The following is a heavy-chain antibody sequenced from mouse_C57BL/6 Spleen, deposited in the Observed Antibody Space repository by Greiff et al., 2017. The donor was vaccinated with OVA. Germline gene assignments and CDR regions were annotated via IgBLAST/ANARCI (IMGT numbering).Heavy chain of an antibody. CDR1: GYAFSSSW. D-gene: IGHD1-1*02. V-gene: IGHV1-82*01. CDR3: ARVGIYYAMDY. Sequence: VQLQQSGPELVKPGASVKISCKASGYAFSSSWMNWVKQRPGKGLEWIGRIYPGDGDTNYNGKFKGKATLTADKSSSTAYMQLSSLTSEDSAVYFCARVGIYYAMDYWGQGTSVTVSS. J-gene: IGHJ4*01. CDR2: IYPGDGDT.